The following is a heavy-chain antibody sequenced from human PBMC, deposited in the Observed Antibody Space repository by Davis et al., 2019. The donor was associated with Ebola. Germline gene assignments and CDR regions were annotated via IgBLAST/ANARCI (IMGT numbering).Heavy chain of an antibody. CDR3: ARREAGSNWSVDY. V-gene: IGHV3-33*05. J-gene: IGHJ4*02. CDR1: GFTFSSYG. CDR2: ISYDGSNK. Sequence: PGGSLRLSCVASGFTFSSYGMHWVRQAPGKGLEWVAVISYDGSNKYYADSVKGRFTISRDNAKNSLYLQMNSLRAEDTAVYYCARREAGSNWSVDYWGQGTLVTVSS. D-gene: IGHD6-13*01.